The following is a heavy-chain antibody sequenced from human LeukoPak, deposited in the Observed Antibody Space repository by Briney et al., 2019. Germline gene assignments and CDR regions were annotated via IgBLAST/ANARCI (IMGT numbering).Heavy chain of an antibody. V-gene: IGHV3-30-3*01. D-gene: IGHD3-9*01. CDR3: IFFYYDILTGYYKDAFDI. CDR1: GFTFNKYW. Sequence: GGSLRLSCAASGFTFNKYWMSWVRQAPGKGLEWVAVISYDGSNKYYADSVKGRFTISRDNSKNTLYLQMNSLRAEDTAVYYCIFFYYDILTGYYKDAFDIWGQGTMVTVSS. J-gene: IGHJ3*02. CDR2: ISYDGSNK.